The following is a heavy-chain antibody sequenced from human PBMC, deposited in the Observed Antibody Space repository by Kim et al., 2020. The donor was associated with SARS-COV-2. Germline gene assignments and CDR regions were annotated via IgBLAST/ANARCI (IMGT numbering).Heavy chain of an antibody. Sequence: LKSRVTISVDTSKNQFSLKLSSVTAADTAVYYCARDRGGATIYYYYGMDVWGQGTTVTVSS. V-gene: IGHV4-59*01. J-gene: IGHJ6*02. CDR3: ARDRGGATIYYYYGMDV. D-gene: IGHD1-26*01.